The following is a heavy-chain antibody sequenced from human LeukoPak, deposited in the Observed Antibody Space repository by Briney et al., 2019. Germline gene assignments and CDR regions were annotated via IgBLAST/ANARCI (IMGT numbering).Heavy chain of an antibody. D-gene: IGHD3-22*01. CDR3: ARLDTRGSDHY. Sequence: SETLSLTCTVSCGSMRGSSYSWGRIRQPPGKGLEWIGQIYYSGSTQYSPSLKSRVTISIDTFKSQFSLKLISVTAADTAEYYCARLDTRGSDHYWGQGTLVTVSS. J-gene: IGHJ4*02. CDR1: CGSMRGSSYS. V-gene: IGHV4-39*01. CDR2: IYYSGST.